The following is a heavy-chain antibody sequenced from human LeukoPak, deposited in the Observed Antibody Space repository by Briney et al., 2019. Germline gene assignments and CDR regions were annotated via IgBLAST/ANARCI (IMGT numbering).Heavy chain of an antibody. Sequence: PSETLSLTCTVSGCSISSYYWSWIRQPPGKGLEWIGNIYYSGSTNYNPSLKSRVTISVDTSKNQFSLKLSSVTAADPAVYYCATLSSQLPNWFDPWGQGTLVTVSS. CDR1: GCSISSYY. J-gene: IGHJ5*02. CDR2: IYYSGST. D-gene: IGHD3-16*02. CDR3: ATLSSQLPNWFDP. V-gene: IGHV4-59*08.